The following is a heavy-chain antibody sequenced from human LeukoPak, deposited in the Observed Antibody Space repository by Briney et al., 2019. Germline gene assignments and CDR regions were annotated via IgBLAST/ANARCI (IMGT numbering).Heavy chain of an antibody. Sequence: ASVKVSCKASGYTFTSYYMHWVRQAPGQGLEWMGIINPSGGSTSYAQKLQGRVTMTTDTSTSTAYMELRSLRSDDTAVYYCARDLGVGATTSAFWGQGTLVTVSS. CDR2: INPSGGST. D-gene: IGHD1-26*01. CDR3: ARDLGVGATTSAF. CDR1: GYTFTSYY. J-gene: IGHJ4*02. V-gene: IGHV1-46*01.